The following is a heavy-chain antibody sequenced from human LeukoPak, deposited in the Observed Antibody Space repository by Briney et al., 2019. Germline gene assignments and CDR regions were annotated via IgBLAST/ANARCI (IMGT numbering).Heavy chain of an antibody. J-gene: IGHJ4*02. V-gene: IGHV1-2*02. Sequence: GASVKVSCKASGYTFTGYYMHWARQAPGQGLEWMGWINPNSGGTNYAQKFQGRVTMTRDTSISTAYMELSRLRSDDTAVYYCARVTTYYYDSSGYYSLDYWGQGTLVTVSS. CDR3: ARVTTYYYDSSGYYSLDY. CDR1: GYTFTGYY. D-gene: IGHD3-22*01. CDR2: INPNSGGT.